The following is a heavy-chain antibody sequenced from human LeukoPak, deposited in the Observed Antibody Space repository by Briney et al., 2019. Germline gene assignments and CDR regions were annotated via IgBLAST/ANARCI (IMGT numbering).Heavy chain of an antibody. D-gene: IGHD6-13*01. CDR2: IYYSGST. CDR3: ARMVRQQLFN. CDR1: GGSISSYY. V-gene: IGHV4-59*08. J-gene: IGHJ4*02. Sequence: SETLSLTCTVSGGSISSYYWSWIRQPPGKGLEWIGYIYYSGSTNYDPSLKSRVTISVDTSKNQFSLKLSSATAADTAVYYRARMVRQQLFNWGQGTLVTVSS.